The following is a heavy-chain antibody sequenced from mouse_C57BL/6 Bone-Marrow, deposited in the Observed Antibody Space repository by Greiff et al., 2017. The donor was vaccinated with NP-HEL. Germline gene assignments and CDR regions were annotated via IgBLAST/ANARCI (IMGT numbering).Heavy chain of an antibody. V-gene: IGHV7-3*01. CDR1: GFTFTDYY. J-gene: IGHJ3*01. D-gene: IGHD2-4*01. CDR2: IRNKANGYTT. CDR3: ARDYDGGFAY. Sequence: DVQLVESGGGLVQPGGSLSLSCAASGFTFTDYYMSWVRQPPGKALEWLGFIRNKANGYTTEYSASVKGRFTISRDNSQSILYLQMNALRAEDSATYYCARDYDGGFAYWGQGTLVTVSA.